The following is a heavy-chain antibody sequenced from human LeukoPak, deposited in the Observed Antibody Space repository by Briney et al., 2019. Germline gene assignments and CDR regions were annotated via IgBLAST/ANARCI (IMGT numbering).Heavy chain of an antibody. D-gene: IGHD3-10*01. CDR1: GFTFSSYG. J-gene: IGHJ2*01. Sequence: GGSLRLSCAASGFTFSSYGMHWVRQAPGKGLEWVAVIWYDGSNKYYADSVKGRFTISRDNSKNTLYLQMNSLRAEDTAVYYCVRGQFFREYCHLDLWGRGTRVIVSS. CDR3: VRGQFFREYCHLDL. V-gene: IGHV3-33*01. CDR2: IWYDGSNK.